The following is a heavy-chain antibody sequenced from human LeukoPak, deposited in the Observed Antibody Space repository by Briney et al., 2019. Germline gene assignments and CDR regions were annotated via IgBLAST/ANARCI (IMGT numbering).Heavy chain of an antibody. Sequence: PSQTLSLTCAVSGGSISSGGYSWSWIRQPPGKGLEWIGYIYHSGSTYYNPSLKSRVTISVDRSKNQFSLKLSSVTAADTAVYYRARAGGSSWYGAYYYYGMDVWGQGTTVTVSS. CDR3: ARAGGSSWYGAYYYYGMDV. CDR2: IYHSGST. J-gene: IGHJ6*02. CDR1: GGSISSGGYS. V-gene: IGHV4-30-2*01. D-gene: IGHD6-13*01.